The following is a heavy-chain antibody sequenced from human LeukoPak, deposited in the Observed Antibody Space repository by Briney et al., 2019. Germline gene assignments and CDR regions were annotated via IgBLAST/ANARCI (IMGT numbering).Heavy chain of an antibody. Sequence: GGSLRLSCAASGFTFSSYAMHWVRQAPGKGLEWVAVISYDGSNKYYADSVKGRFTISRDDSKNTLYLQMNSLRAEDTAVYYCARGSYYDSSRNAFDIWGQGTMVTVSS. CDR3: ARGSYYDSSRNAFDI. CDR2: ISYDGSNK. J-gene: IGHJ3*02. CDR1: GFTFSSYA. V-gene: IGHV3-30-3*01. D-gene: IGHD3-22*01.